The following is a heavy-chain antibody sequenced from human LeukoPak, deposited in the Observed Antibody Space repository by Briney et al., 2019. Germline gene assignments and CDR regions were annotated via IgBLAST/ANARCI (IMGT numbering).Heavy chain of an antibody. CDR2: ISYDNGTYK. J-gene: IGHJ4*02. Sequence: PGGSLRLSCAASGFTFSSYAMHWVRQAPGKGLEWGAVISYDNGTYKYYVDSVKGRFTISRDNSKNTLYLEMNSLRNDDTAVYYCAGKSLSSGTFDDWGQGTLVTVSS. V-gene: IGHV3-30*04. CDR1: GFTFSSYA. CDR3: AGKSLSSGTFDD. D-gene: IGHD1-1*01.